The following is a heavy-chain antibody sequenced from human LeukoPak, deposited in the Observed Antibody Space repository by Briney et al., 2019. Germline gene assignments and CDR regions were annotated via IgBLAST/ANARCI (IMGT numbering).Heavy chain of an antibody. CDR2: ISNSGGTI. CDR1: GFTFSSYS. Sequence: PGGSLRLSCAASGFTFSSYSMNWVRQAPGKGLEWVSYISNSGGTIYYGDSVKGRFTISRDNAKNSLYLQMNSLRVEDTAVYYCARGGIAARFAYWGQGTLVTVSS. J-gene: IGHJ4*02. D-gene: IGHD6-6*01. V-gene: IGHV3-48*04. CDR3: ARGGIAARFAY.